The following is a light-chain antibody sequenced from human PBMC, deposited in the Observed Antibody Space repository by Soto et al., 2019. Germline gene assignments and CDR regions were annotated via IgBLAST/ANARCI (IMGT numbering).Light chain of an antibody. Sequence: DIVMTQSPDSLAVSLGERATINCKSSQSVLYSSNNKNYLAWFQQKPGQPPKLLIYWASIREPGVPDRFSGSGSETDFTLTISSLQAEDVAVYYCQQYYSTPLTFGGGTKVEIK. CDR2: WAS. CDR3: QQYYSTPLT. V-gene: IGKV4-1*01. CDR1: QSVLYSSNNKNY. J-gene: IGKJ4*01.